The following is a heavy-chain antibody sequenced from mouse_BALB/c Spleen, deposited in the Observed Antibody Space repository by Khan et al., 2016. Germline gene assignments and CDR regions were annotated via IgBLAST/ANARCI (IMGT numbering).Heavy chain of an antibody. V-gene: IGHV1-15*01. Sequence: QVQLQQSGAELVRPGASVKLSCKALGYTFTDYEMHWVKQTPVHGLEWIGAIHPGGGGSAYNQKFKVRATLTADKSSSTAYMERSSLTSEDSAVYYCAKGLRRGYYFDSWGQGTTLTVSS. CDR2: IHPGGGGS. CDR3: AKGLRRGYYFDS. D-gene: IGHD2-4*01. J-gene: IGHJ2*01. CDR1: GYTFTDYE.